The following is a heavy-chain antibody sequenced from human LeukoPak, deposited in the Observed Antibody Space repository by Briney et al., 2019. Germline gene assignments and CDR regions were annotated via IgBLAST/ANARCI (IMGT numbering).Heavy chain of an antibody. CDR3: ARVPLRHTMVRGVIREGYLDY. J-gene: IGHJ4*02. D-gene: IGHD3-10*01. V-gene: IGHV1-2*02. Sequence: ASVKVSCKASGYTFTSYYMHWVRQAPGQGLEWMGWINPNSGGTNYAQKFQGRVTMTRDTSISTAYMELSRLRSDDTAVYYCARVPLRHTMVRGVIREGYLDYWGQGTLVTVSS. CDR2: INPNSGGT. CDR1: GYTFTSYY.